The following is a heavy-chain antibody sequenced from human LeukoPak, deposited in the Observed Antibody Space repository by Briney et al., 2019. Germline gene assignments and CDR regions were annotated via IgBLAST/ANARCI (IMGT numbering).Heavy chain of an antibody. CDR2: INPIFGTA. Sequence: SVTVFCKSSGGIYSSYAISWVRQARGQGLEWMGGINPIFGTANYAQKFQGRVTITADKSASTAYMELSSLRSEDTAVYYCARGVPGAVYFDYWGQGTLVTVSS. J-gene: IGHJ4*02. CDR1: GGIYSSYA. V-gene: IGHV1-69*06. D-gene: IGHD3-10*01. CDR3: ARGVPGAVYFDY.